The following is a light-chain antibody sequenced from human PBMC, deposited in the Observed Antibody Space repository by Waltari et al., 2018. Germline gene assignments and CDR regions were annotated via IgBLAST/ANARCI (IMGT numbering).Light chain of an antibody. CDR3: QQYYTSPYT. V-gene: IGKV4-1*01. CDR1: QTVLYSSNNKNY. J-gene: IGKJ2*01. CDR2: WAS. Sequence: DIVMTQSPDSLAVSLGERATINCKSSQTVLYSSNNKNYLAWFQQKPGQPPKLLIYWASTRGSGVPYRFSGSGSGTDFTLTISALQAEDVAVYYCQQYYTSPYTFGQGTKLEIK.